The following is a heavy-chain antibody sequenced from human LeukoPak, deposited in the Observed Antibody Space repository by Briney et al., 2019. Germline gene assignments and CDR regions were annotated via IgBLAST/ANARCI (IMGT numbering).Heavy chain of an antibody. CDR3: ARLSNYYDSSGQNSDAFDI. CDR2: IIPIFGTT. D-gene: IGHD3-22*01. Sequence: GSSVKVSCKASGGTFSSYAIGWVRQAPGQGLEWMGGIIPIFGTTNYAQKFQGRVTITADESTSTAYMELSSLRSEDTAVYYCARLSNYYDSSGQNSDAFDIWGQGTMVTVSS. J-gene: IGHJ3*02. V-gene: IGHV1-69*01. CDR1: GGTFSSYA.